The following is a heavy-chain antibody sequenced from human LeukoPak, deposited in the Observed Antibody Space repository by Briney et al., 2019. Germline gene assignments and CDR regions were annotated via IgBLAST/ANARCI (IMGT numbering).Heavy chain of an antibody. V-gene: IGHV4-59*01. J-gene: IGHJ5*02. CDR2: IYYSGST. D-gene: IGHD3-10*01. CDR1: GGSISSYY. CDR3: ARGYYYGSGSYYSWFDP. Sequence: TSETLSLTCTVSGGSISSYYWCWIRQPPGKGLEWIGYIYYSGSTNYNPSLKSRVTISVDTSKNQFSLKLSSVTAADTAVYYCARGYYYGSGSYYSWFDPWGQGTLVTVSS.